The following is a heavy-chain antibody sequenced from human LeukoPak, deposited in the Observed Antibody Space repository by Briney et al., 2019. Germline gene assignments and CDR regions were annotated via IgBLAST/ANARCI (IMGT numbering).Heavy chain of an antibody. V-gene: IGHV3-23*01. D-gene: IGHD3-22*01. J-gene: IGHJ4*02. CDR1: GFTFSSYA. CDR2: ISGSGGST. Sequence: GGSLRLSCAASGFTFSSYAMSWVRQAPGKGLEWVSAISGSGGSTYYADSVKGRFTISRDNSKNTLYLQMNSLRAEDTAEYYCAKDRAWDYYDSSGYDYWGQGTLVTVSS. CDR3: AKDRAWDYYDSSGYDY.